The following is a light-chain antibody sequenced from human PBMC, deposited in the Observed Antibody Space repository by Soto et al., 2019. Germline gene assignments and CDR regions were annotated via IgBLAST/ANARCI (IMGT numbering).Light chain of an antibody. V-gene: IGKV1-5*03. Sequence: DIHMTQSPSTLSASVGDRVTITCRASQSISSWLAWYQQKPGKAPKVRIYKASGLQSGVPSRFSGSGSGTEFTLTISSLQPDDFATYYCQQYNSYSRTFGQGTKLEIK. J-gene: IGKJ2*01. CDR3: QQYNSYSRT. CDR1: QSISSW. CDR2: KAS.